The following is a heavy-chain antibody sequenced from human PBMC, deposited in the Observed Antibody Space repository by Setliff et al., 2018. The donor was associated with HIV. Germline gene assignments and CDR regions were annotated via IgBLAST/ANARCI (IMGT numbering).Heavy chain of an antibody. CDR3: ARGVSSLSCSSASCFYYYGMDV. D-gene: IGHD2-2*01. CDR1: GGTFSSYA. CDR2: IIPVFGTV. Sequence: SVKVSCKASGGTFSSYAISWMRQAPGQGLEWLGGIIPVFGTVNYAQRFQGRVTITADESTSTAYLELSSLRSEDTAVYYCARGVSSLSCSSASCFYYYGMDVWGQGTKVTVSS. V-gene: IGHV1-69*13. J-gene: IGHJ6*02.